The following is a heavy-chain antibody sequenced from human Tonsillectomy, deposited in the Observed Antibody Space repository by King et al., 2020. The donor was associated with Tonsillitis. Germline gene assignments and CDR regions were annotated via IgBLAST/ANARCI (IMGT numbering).Heavy chain of an antibody. Sequence: VQLVESGAEVKKPGESLKISCKGSGYSFTNYWIGWVRQMPGKGLEWMGIIYPGDSDTRYSPSFQGQVTISGDSSKTAAYLQWSSLKASDSAIYYCARGRRVYSGWGDCYFDPWGRGTLVSVSS. J-gene: IGHJ5*02. D-gene: IGHD2-21*01. CDR3: ARGRRVYSGWGDCYFDP. CDR2: IYPGDSDT. CDR1: GYSFTNYW. V-gene: IGHV5-51*01.